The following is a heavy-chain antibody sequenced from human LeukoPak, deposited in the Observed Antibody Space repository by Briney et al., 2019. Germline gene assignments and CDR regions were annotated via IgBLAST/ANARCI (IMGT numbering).Heavy chain of an antibody. J-gene: IGHJ4*02. CDR2: INHSGST. CDR3: ASTRGYSYGVYFDY. Sequence: SETLSLTCAVYGGSFSGYYWSWIRQPPGKGLEWIGEINHSGSTNYNPSLKSRVTISVDTSKNQFSLKLSFVTAADTAVYYCASTRGYSYGVYFDYWGQGTLVTVSS. CDR1: GGSFSGYY. V-gene: IGHV4-34*01. D-gene: IGHD5-18*01.